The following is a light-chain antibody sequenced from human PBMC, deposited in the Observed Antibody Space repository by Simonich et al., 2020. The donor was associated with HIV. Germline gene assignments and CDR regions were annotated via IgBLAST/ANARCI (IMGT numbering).Light chain of an antibody. Sequence: DIVMTQSPDSLSVSLGVRATINCKSSQSVLYSSNNKNYLAWYQQKPGQPPKLLIYWASTRESGVSDRFSGSGSGTDFTLTISSLQAEDVAVYYCQQYYDTPYTFGQGTKLEIK. CDR2: WAS. J-gene: IGKJ2*01. CDR3: QQYYDTPYT. V-gene: IGKV4-1*01. CDR1: QSVLYSSNNKNY.